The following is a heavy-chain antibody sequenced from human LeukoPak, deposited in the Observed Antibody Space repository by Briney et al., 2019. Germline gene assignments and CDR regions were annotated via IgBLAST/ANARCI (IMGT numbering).Heavy chain of an antibody. D-gene: IGHD1-26*01. V-gene: IGHV4-39*07. CDR2: IYYSGNS. CDR1: GGSISSDHYY. J-gene: IGHJ2*01. Sequence: SETLSLTCTVSGGSISSDHYYWGWIRRPPGKGLEWIGSIYYSGNSYYNPSLKSRVTMSVDTSKNQFSLKVSSVTAADTAVYSCAGPAGTYWYFDLWGRGTLVTVSS. CDR3: AGPAGTYWYFDL.